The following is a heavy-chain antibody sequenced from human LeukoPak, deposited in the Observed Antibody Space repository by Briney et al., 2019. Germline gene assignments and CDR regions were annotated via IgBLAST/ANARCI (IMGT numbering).Heavy chain of an antibody. V-gene: IGHV1-2*02. D-gene: IGHD1-26*01. CDR3: ASDKGRGYSGSYDYYFDY. CDR1: GYTFTGYY. CDR2: INPNSGGT. Sequence: ASVKVSCKASGYTFTGYYMHWVRQASGQGLEWMGWINPNSGGTNYAQKFQGRVTMTRDTSISTAYMELSRLRSDDTAVYYCASDKGRGYSGSYDYYFDYWGQGTLVTVSS. J-gene: IGHJ4*02.